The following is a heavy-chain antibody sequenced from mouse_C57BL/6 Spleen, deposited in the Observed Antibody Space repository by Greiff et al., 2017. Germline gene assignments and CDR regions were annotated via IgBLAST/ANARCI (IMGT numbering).Heavy chain of an antibody. CDR1: GYTFTSYW. J-gene: IGHJ4*01. Sequence: VQLQQPGAELVRPGSSVKLSCKASGYTFTSYWMDWVKQRPGQGLEWIGNIYPSDSDTHYNQKFKDKATLTVDKSSSTAYMQLSSLTSEDSAVYYCARGHYDYDVWAMDYWGQGTSVTVSS. CDR2: IYPSDSDT. CDR3: ARGHYDYDVWAMDY. V-gene: IGHV1-61*01. D-gene: IGHD2-4*01.